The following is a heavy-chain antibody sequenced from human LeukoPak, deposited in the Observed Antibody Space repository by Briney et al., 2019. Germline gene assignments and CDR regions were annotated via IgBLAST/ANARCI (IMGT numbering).Heavy chain of an antibody. CDR2: IKKDGSEK. J-gene: IGHJ4*02. D-gene: IGHD3-3*01. V-gene: IGHV3-7*01. CDR3: ARGPDVLRFLEWLCAFDY. CDR1: GFTFSRYW. Sequence: GGSLRLSCAASGFTFSRYWMSWVRQAAGKGVEWVANIKKDGSEKYYVDSVKGRFTISRDKAKNSLYLQMTSLRAEDTAVYYCARGPDVLRFLEWLCAFDYWGQGTLVTVSS.